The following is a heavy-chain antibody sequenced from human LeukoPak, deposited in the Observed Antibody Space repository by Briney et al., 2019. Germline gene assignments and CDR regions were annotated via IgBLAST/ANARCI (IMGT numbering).Heavy chain of an antibody. CDR3: ARDGAYCSGGSCHDY. CDR1: GYTFTSYG. V-gene: IGHV1-69*13. J-gene: IGHJ4*02. CDR2: IIPIFGTA. D-gene: IGHD2-15*01. Sequence: ASVKVSCKASGYTFTSYGISWVRQAPGQGLEWMGGIIPIFGTANYAQKFQGRVTITADESTSTAYMELSSLRSEDTAVYYCARDGAYCSGGSCHDYWGQGTLVTVSS.